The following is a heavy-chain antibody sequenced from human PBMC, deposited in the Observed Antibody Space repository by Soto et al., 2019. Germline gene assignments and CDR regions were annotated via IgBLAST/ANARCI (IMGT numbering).Heavy chain of an antibody. J-gene: IGHJ5*02. V-gene: IGHV4-30-2*01. CDR2: IYHSGST. D-gene: IGHD6-19*01. Sequence: PSETLSLTCAVSGGSISSGGYSWSWIRQPPGKGLEWIGYIYHSGSTYYNPSLKSRVTISVDRSKNQFSLKLSSVTAADTAVYYCARGSGWIRYNWFDPWGQGTLVTVSS. CDR1: GGSISSGGYS. CDR3: ARGSGWIRYNWFDP.